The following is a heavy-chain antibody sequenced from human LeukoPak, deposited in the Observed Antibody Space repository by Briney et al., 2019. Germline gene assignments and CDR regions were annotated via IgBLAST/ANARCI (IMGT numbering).Heavy chain of an antibody. CDR1: GFTFSSYA. D-gene: IGHD3-9*01. CDR2: ISGSGGST. CDR3: AKDQLRYFDWLLSPNTN. Sequence: GGSLRLSCAASGFTFSSYAMSWVRQAPGKGLEWVSAISGSGGSTYYADSVKGRFTISRDNSKNTLYLQMNSLRAEDTAVYYCAKDQLRYFDWLLSPNTNWGQGTLVTVSS. V-gene: IGHV3-23*01. J-gene: IGHJ4*02.